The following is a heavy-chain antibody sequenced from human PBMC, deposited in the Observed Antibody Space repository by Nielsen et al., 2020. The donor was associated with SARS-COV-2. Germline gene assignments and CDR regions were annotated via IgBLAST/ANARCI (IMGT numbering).Heavy chain of an antibody. V-gene: IGHV1-24*01. Sequence: ASVKVSCKVSGGALTLFSMHWVRQAPGKGLEWMGGFDPEDAETVYAENLQGRVTMTEDTSIDTAYLDLSSLRSDDTAVYYCATDSPFGVVIYALAHWGQGTLVTVSS. D-gene: IGHD3-3*01. CDR1: GGALTLFS. J-gene: IGHJ4*02. CDR2: FDPEDAET. CDR3: ATDSPFGVVIYALAH.